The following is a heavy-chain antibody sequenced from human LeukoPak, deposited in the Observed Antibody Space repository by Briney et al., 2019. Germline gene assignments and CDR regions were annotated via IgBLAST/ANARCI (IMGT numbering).Heavy chain of an antibody. D-gene: IGHD2-15*01. CDR2: ISTYSDKT. V-gene: IGHV1-18*01. CDR3: ARDHCSGGNCNAYYDF. J-gene: IGHJ4*02. CDR1: GYTFTSYG. Sequence: ASVKVSCKASGYTFTSYGISWVRQAPGQGLEWMGWISTYSDKTNYVQRLQGRVTMTTDTSTSTAYMELRSLTSDDTAVYYCARDHCSGGNCNAYYDFWGQGALVIVSS.